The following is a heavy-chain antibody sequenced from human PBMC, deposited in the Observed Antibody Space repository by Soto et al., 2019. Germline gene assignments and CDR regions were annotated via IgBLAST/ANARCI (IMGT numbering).Heavy chain of an antibody. J-gene: IGHJ6*02. CDR1: GFTFSSYG. CDR2: ISYDGSNK. Sequence: ESGGGVVQPGRSLRLSCAASGFTFSSYGMHWVRQAPGKGLEWVAVISYDGSNKYYADSVKGRFTISRDNSKNTLYLQMNSLRAEDTAVYYCAKSTVTYYYYYGMDVWGQGTTVTVSS. CDR3: AKSTVTYYYYYGMDV. D-gene: IGHD4-4*01. V-gene: IGHV3-30*18.